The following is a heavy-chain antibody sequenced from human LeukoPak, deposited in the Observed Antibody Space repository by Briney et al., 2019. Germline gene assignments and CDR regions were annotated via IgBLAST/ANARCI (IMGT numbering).Heavy chain of an antibody. V-gene: IGHV1-69*05. J-gene: IGHJ4*02. CDR3: ARGLYYGILTGFYYFDY. D-gene: IGHD3-9*01. Sequence: SVKVSCKASGGTFSSYAISWVRQAPGQGLEWMGGIIPIFGTANYAQKFQGRVTITTDESTSTAYMELSSLRSEDTAVYYCARGLYYGILTGFYYFDYWGQGTLVTVSS. CDR1: GGTFSSYA. CDR2: IIPIFGTA.